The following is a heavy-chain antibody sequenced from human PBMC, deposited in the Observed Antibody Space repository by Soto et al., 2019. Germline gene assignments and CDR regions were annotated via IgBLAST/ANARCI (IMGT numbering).Heavy chain of an antibody. CDR1: GGTFRTAA. D-gene: IGHD1-1*01. V-gene: IGHV1-69*12. J-gene: IGHJ6*02. Sequence: QVQLEQSGAEVKKPGSSVKVSCKASGGTFRTAAISWVRQAPGQGLEWMGGIMPVFRTPDYAQKYQGRVTITADESTNTAYMDLSGVTSDDTPVYYCARDNDRPQLGGNYFYVLDVWGQGTTITVSS. CDR3: ARDNDRPQLGGNYFYVLDV. CDR2: IMPVFRTP.